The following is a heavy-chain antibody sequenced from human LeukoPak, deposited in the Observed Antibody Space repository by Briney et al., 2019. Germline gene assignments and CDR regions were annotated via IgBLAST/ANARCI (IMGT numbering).Heavy chain of an antibody. CDR3: ARDLGNYYDSSGYYYWFDP. CDR1: GYTFTSYG. CDR2: ISAYNGNT. J-gene: IGHJ5*02. V-gene: IGHV1-18*01. Sequence: EASVKVSCKASGYTFTSYGISWVRQAPGQGLEWMGWISAYNGNTNYAQKLQGRVTMTTDTSTSTAYMELRSLRSDDTAVYYCARDLGNYYDSSGYYYWFDPWGQGTLVTVSS. D-gene: IGHD3-22*01.